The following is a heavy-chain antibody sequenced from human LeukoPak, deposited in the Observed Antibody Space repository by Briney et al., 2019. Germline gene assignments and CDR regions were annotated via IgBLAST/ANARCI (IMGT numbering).Heavy chain of an antibody. CDR2: IYYSGST. D-gene: IGHD6-13*01. CDR1: GGSIRSYY. J-gene: IGHJ6*03. Sequence: PSETLSLTCTVSGGSIRSYYWSWIRQPPGKGLEWIGYIYYSGSTNYNPSLKSRVTISVDTSKNQFSLKLSSVTAADTAVYYCARSTYSSSWYSYYYYYMDVWGKGTTVTVSS. V-gene: IGHV4-59*01. CDR3: ARSTYSSSWYSYYYYYMDV.